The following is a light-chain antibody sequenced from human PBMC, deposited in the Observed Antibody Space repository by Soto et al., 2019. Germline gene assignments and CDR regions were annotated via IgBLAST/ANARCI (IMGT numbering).Light chain of an antibody. CDR2: YDD. CDR1: TPNIGHNA. J-gene: IGLJ3*02. V-gene: IGLV1-36*01. Sequence: QTVVTQPPSVSEAPRQRVTISCSGTTPNIGHNAVNWLQQFPGKAPKLLIYYDDLRPSGVSDRFSGFKSGTSASLTISGLQSEDEADYYCAAWDDSLNAWVFGGGTKLTVL. CDR3: AAWDDSLNAWV.